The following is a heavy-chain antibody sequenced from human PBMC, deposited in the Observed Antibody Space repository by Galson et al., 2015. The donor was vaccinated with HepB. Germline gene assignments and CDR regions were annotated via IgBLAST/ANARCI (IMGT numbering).Heavy chain of an antibody. Sequence: SVKVSCKASGGTFSSYAISWVRQAPGQGLEWMGGIIPIFGTANYAQKFQGRVTITADKSTSTAYMELSSLRSEDTAVYYCARSRGDIAAAGPYSSYYYYYGMDVWGQGTTVTVSS. V-gene: IGHV1-69*06. CDR1: GGTFSSYA. CDR2: IIPIFGTA. CDR3: ARSRGDIAAAGPYSSYYYYYGMDV. D-gene: IGHD6-13*01. J-gene: IGHJ6*02.